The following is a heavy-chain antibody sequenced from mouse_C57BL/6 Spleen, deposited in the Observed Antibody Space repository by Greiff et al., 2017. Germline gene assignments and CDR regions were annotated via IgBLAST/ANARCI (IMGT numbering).Heavy chain of an antibody. Sequence: VQVVESGAELAKPGASVKLSCKASGYTFTSYWMHWVKQRPGQGLEWIGYINPSSGYTKYNQKFKDKATLTADKSSSTAYMQLSSLTYEDSAVYYCARTEEKPRGFDYWGQGTTLTVSS. CDR3: ARTEEKPRGFDY. CDR1: GYTFTSYW. V-gene: IGHV1-7*01. J-gene: IGHJ2*01. CDR2: INPSSGYT.